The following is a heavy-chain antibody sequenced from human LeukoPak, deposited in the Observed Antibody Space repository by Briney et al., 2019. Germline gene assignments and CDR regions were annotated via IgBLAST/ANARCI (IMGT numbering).Heavy chain of an antibody. D-gene: IGHD1-26*01. J-gene: IGHJ4*02. CDR1: GYSINNYW. CDR2: IYPGDSDT. V-gene: IGHV5-51*01. Sequence: GESLKISCKGSGYSINNYWIGWVRQMPGTGLEWMGIIYPGDSDTRYSPSFQGQVTISADKSISTAYLQWSSLKASDTAIYFCARRISGYYIDYWGQGTLVSVSS. CDR3: ARRISGYYIDY.